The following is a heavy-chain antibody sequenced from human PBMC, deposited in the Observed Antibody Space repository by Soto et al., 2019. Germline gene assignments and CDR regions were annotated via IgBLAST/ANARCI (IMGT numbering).Heavy chain of an antibody. D-gene: IGHD2-15*01. CDR3: AKDLSPGSLGYCSGGSCYDYGMDV. J-gene: IGHJ6*02. CDR1: GFTFDDYA. CDR2: ISWNSGSI. V-gene: IGHV3-9*01. Sequence: EVQLVESGGGLVQPGRSLRLSCAASGFTFDDYAMHWVRQAPGKGLEWVSGISWNSGSIGYADSVKGRFTISRDNAKNSLYLQMNSLRAEDTALYYCAKDLSPGSLGYCSGGSCYDYGMDVWGQGTTVTVSS.